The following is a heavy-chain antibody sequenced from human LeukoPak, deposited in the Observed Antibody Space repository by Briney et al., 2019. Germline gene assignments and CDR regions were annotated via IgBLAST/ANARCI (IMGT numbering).Heavy chain of an antibody. V-gene: IGHV3-7*01. J-gene: IGHJ5*02. CDR1: GFTFSSYA. D-gene: IGHD2-2*01. Sequence: GGSLRLSCAASGFTFSSYAMSWVRQAPGKGLEWVANIKQDGSEKYYVDSVKGRFTISRDNAKNSLYLQMNSLRAEDTAVYYCASYCSSTSCYGWFDPWGQGTLVTVSS. CDR3: ASYCSSTSCYGWFDP. CDR2: IKQDGSEK.